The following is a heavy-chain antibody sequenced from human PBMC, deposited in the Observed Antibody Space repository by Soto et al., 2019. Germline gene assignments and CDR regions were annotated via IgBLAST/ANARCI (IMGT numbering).Heavy chain of an antibody. Sequence: QVQLVQSGAEVKKPGASVKVSCKASGYTFTSYDINWVRQATGQGLEWMGWMNPNSANTGYAQKYQGRLPMTRNTSICTAYMELSSLRSEDTAVYYCARSDGYSLNGFDPWGQGTLVTVSS. CDR2: MNPNSANT. D-gene: IGHD2-21*01. CDR3: ARSDGYSLNGFDP. J-gene: IGHJ5*02. CDR1: GYTFTSYD. V-gene: IGHV1-8*01.